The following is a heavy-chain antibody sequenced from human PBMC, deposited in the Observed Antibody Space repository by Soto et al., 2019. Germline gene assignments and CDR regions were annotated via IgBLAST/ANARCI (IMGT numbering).Heavy chain of an antibody. CDR3: CTSPTGGV. CDR1: EFTVGNNY. V-gene: IGHV3-66*01. CDR2: IYSGGLT. J-gene: IGHJ6*04. Sequence: EVQLVESGGGLVQPGGSLRLSCAASEFTVGNNYMSWVRQAPGEGLEWVSRIYSGGLTHYADSVRGRFTISRDSSENTLFLQMNSLRVEDKAVYYCCTSPTGGVWGKGTAVIVST.